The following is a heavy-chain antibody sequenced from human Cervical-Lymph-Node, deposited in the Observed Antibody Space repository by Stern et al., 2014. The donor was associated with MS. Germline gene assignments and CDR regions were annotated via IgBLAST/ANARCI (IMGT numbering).Heavy chain of an antibody. D-gene: IGHD3-22*01. CDR2: IYYSGST. CDR3: ARGGDYYYDSSGHQGWGAFDI. J-gene: IGHJ3*02. Sequence: QVQLQESGPGLVKPSETLSLTCTVSGGSISSYYWSWIRQPPGKGLEWIGYIYYSGSTNYNPSLKSRVTISVDTSKNQFSLKLSSVTAADTAVYYCARGGDYYYDSSGHQGWGAFDIWGQGTMVTVSS. V-gene: IGHV4-59*01. CDR1: GGSISSYY.